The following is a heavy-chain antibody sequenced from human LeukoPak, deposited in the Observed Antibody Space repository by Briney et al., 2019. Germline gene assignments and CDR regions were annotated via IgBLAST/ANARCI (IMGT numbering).Heavy chain of an antibody. V-gene: IGHV1-24*01. CDR3: ATSPGYDY. J-gene: IGHJ4*02. Sequence: GASVTVSYKVSGYTLNELSIHWVRQAPGKGLEWMGGFDPEDGETIYAQKFQGRVTMTEDTSTDTAYMELTSLRSEDTAVYYCATSPGYDYWGQGTLVTVSA. CDR2: FDPEDGET. CDR1: GYTLNELS. D-gene: IGHD1-14*01.